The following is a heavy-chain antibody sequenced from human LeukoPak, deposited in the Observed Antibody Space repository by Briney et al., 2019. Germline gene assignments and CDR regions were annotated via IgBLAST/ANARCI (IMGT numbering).Heavy chain of an antibody. CDR1: GFTVSSSY. D-gene: IGHD6-13*01. J-gene: IGHJ4*02. CDR3: AREIAAAGTAFDY. CDR2: IYSGGST. Sequence: PGGSLRLSCAASGFTVSSSYMNWVRQAPGKGLEWVSVIYSGGSTYYAESVKGRFTISRDNSKNTLYLQMDNLRAEDTAVYYCAREIAAAGTAFDYWGQGTLVTVYS. V-gene: IGHV3-53*01.